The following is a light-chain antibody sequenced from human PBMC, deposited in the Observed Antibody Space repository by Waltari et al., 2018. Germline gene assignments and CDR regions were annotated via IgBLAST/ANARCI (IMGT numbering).Light chain of an antibody. Sequence: DIQMTQSPSSLSASVGDRVTITCRASQTIPRHLNWYQQKPGKAPKLLIYGISNLHSGVPSRFSGSGSGTDFTLTISSLQPEDFATYYCQQSTSIPLTFGGGTKVDIK. V-gene: IGKV1-39*01. J-gene: IGKJ4*01. CDR1: QTIPRH. CDR3: QQSTSIPLT. CDR2: GIS.